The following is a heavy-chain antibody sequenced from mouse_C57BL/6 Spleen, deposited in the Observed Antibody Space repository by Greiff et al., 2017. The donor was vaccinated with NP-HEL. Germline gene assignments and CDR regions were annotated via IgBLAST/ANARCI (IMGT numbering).Heavy chain of an antibody. CDR2: IDPNSGGT. V-gene: IGHV1-72*01. CDR3: AATVVAYYFDY. J-gene: IGHJ2*01. Sequence: QVHVKQPGAELVKPGASVKLSCKASGYTFTSYWMHWVKQRPGRGLEWIGRIDPNSGGTKYNEKFKSKATLTVDKPSSTAYMQLSSLTSEDSAVYYCAATVVAYYFDYWGQGTTLTVSS. D-gene: IGHD1-1*01. CDR1: GYTFTSYW.